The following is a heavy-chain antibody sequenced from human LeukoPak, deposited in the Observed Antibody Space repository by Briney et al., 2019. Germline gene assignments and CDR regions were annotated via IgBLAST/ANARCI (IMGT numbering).Heavy chain of an antibody. Sequence: SETLSLTCTVSGYSISSGYYWGWIRQSPGKGLEWIGSIYHRGNTYYNPSLKSRVTISVETSKNQFSLKLSSVTAADTAVYYCAMAYLDSWGQGTLVTVSS. CDR1: GYSISSGYY. J-gene: IGHJ4*02. CDR3: AMAYLDS. CDR2: IYHRGNT. V-gene: IGHV4-38-2*02.